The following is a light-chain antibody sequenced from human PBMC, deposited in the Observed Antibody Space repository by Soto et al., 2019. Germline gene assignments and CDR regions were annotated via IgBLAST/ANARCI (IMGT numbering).Light chain of an antibody. J-gene: IGLJ1*01. V-gene: IGLV2-11*01. CDR2: DVS. CDR1: SSDVGGYNS. CDR3: CSYAGSDTHYV. Sequence: QSVLTQPRSVSGSPGQSVTISCTGTSSDVGGYNSVSWYQQHPDKAPKFMIYDVSKRPSGVPDRFSGSKSGNTASLTISGLQAEDEADYYRCSYAGSDTHYVFGTGTKLTVL.